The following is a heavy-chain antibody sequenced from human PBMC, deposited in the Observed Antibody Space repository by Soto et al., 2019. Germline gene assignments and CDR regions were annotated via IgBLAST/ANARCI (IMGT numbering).Heavy chain of an antibody. D-gene: IGHD3-16*01. V-gene: IGHV3-23*01. Sequence: EVQLLESGGGLVQPGGSLRLSCAASGFTFSSYAMSWVRQAPGKGLEWVSAISGSGGSTYYADSVKGRFTISRDNSKNTVYMKWKSLSAEDRAVYYWPKVGQFLNFHFAYGGKGTVVTVS. J-gene: IGHJ4*02. CDR3: PKVGQFLNFHFAY. CDR2: ISGSGGST. CDR1: GFTFSSYA.